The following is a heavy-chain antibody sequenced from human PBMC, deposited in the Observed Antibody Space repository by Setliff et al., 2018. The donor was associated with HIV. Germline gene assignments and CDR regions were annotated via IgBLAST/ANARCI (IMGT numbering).Heavy chain of an antibody. CDR3: AGFGELLDYYYGMDV. D-gene: IGHD3-10*01. Sequence: PSETLSLTCTVSGGSVSSGFYFWSWIRQPPGKGLEWIGYSRSTNDNPSLKSRVTISVDTSKNQFSLKLSSVTAADTAVYYCAGFGELLDYYYGMDVWGQGTTVTVSS. J-gene: IGHJ6*02. CDR1: GGSVSSGFYF. CDR2: SRST. V-gene: IGHV4-61*01.